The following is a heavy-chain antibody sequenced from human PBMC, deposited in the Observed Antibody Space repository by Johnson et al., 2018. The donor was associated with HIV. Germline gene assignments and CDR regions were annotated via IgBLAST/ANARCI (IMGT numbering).Heavy chain of an antibody. Sequence: QVQLVESGGGLVKPGGSLRLSCAASGFSFSDYYMSWIRQAPGKGLEWLSHISSSGSIIYYADSVKGRFTISRDNSKNTLYLQMNSLRAEDTAVYYCAKDRGETGWDAFDIWGQGTMVTVSS. CDR2: ISSSGSII. CDR1: GFSFSDYY. CDR3: AKDRGETGWDAFDI. D-gene: IGHD6-19*01. V-gene: IGHV3-11*01. J-gene: IGHJ3*02.